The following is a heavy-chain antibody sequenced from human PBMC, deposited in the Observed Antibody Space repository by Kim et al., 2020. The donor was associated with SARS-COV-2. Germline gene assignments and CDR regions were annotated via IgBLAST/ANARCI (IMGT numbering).Heavy chain of an antibody. CDR3: ARSFGVVIISFDY. CDR1: GGSFSGYY. V-gene: IGHV4-34*01. D-gene: IGHD3-3*01. Sequence: SETLSLTCAVYGGSFSGYYWSWIRQPPGKGLEWIGEINHSGSTNYNPSLKSRVTISVDTSKNQFSLKLSSVTAADTAVYYCARSFGVVIISFDYWGQGTLVTASS. CDR2: INHSGST. J-gene: IGHJ4*02.